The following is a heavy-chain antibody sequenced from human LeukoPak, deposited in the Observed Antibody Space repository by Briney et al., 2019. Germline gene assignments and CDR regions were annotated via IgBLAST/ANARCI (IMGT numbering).Heavy chain of an antibody. CDR2: INTNTGNP. CDR1: GYTFTSYA. CDR3: ARGRIRYSSGSPLIHRAICEMGY. D-gene: IGHD6-19*01. J-gene: IGHJ4*02. V-gene: IGHV7-4-1*02. Sequence: ASVKVSCKASGYTFTSYAMNWVRQAPGQGLEWMGWINTNTGNPTYAQGFTGRFVFSLDTSASTAYLQISSLKAEDTAVYYCARGRIRYSSGSPLIHRAICEMGYWGQGTLVTVSS.